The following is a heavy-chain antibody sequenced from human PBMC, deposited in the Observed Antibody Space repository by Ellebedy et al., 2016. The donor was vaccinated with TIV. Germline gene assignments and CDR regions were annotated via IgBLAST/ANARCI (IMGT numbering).Heavy chain of an antibody. CDR2: IIPIFGTA. CDR1: GCTFSSYA. V-gene: IGHV1-69*13. CDR3: ARDYDSSGYSLYYFDY. D-gene: IGHD3-22*01. Sequence: SVKVSXKASGCTFSSYAISWVRQAPGQGLEWMGGIIPIFGTANYAQKFQGRVTITADESTSTAYMKLSSLRSEDTAVYYCARDYDSSGYSLYYFDYWGQGTLVTVSS. J-gene: IGHJ4*02.